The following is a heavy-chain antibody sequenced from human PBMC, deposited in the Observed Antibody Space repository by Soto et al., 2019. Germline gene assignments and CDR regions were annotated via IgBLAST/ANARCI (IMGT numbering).Heavy chain of an antibody. V-gene: IGHV1-69*02. CDR2: IIPILGIA. D-gene: IGHD6-6*01. J-gene: IGHJ6*03. Sequence: SVKVSCKASGGTFSSYTISWVRQAPGQGLEWMGRIIPILGIANYAQKFQGRVTITADKSTSTAYMELSSLRSEDTAVYYCASSVATPRPYYYYMDVWGKGTTVTVSS. CDR1: GGTFSSYT. CDR3: ASSVATPRPYYYYMDV.